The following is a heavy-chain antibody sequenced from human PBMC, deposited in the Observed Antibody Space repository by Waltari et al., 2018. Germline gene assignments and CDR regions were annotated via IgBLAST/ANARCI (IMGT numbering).Heavy chain of an antibody. Sequence: QVQLQQWGAGLLKPSETLSLTCAVYGGSFSGYYWSWIRQPPGKGLEWIGEINHSGSTNYNPSLKSRVTISVDTSKNQFSLKLSSVTAADTAVYYCARALERGYSYGYDYWGQGTLVTVSS. V-gene: IGHV4-34*01. CDR2: INHSGST. D-gene: IGHD5-18*01. CDR3: ARALERGYSYGYDY. CDR1: GGSFSGYY. J-gene: IGHJ4*02.